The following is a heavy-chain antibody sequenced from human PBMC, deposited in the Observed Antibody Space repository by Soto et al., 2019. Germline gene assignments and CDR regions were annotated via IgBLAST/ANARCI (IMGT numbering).Heavy chain of an antibody. CDR3: AMTRLYDTGTNDYHRDALDI. D-gene: IGHD3-22*01. Sequence: EVQLLESGGGMVEPRGSLKLSWAASGFSFGTYVMNWVRQAPGKGLEWVSGISGSGGRVYSADSVKGRFTISRDNSRNTLYLQMNSLRAEDTAIYYCAMTRLYDTGTNDYHRDALDIWGQGTQVTVSS. CDR2: ISGSGGRV. CDR1: GFSFGTYV. V-gene: IGHV3-23*01. J-gene: IGHJ3*02.